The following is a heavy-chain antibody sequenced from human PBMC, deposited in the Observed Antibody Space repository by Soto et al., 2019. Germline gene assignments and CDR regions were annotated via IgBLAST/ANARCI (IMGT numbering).Heavy chain of an antibody. Sequence: KPSETLSLTCTVSGGSISSSSYYWGWIRQPPGKGLEWIGSMYYSGSTYYNPSLKSRVTISVDTSKNQFSLKLSSVTAADTAVFYCARPSYSSSWGGATALGYWGQGTLVTVSS. D-gene: IGHD6-13*01. V-gene: IGHV4-39*01. CDR3: ARPSYSSSWGGATALGY. CDR1: GGSISSSSYY. J-gene: IGHJ4*02. CDR2: MYYSGST.